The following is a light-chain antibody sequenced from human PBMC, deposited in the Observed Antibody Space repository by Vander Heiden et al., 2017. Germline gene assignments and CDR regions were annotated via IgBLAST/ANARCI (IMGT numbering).Light chain of an antibody. Sequence: ELVMTQSPATLSVSPGERATLSCSASKRVSSKLAWYQQKPGQAPRLLIYGASTRATGIPARFSGSGSGTEFTLTISSLQSEDFVVYYCQQYNDWPPYTFGQGTKLEIK. CDR3: QQYNDWPPYT. CDR2: GAS. CDR1: KRVSSK. V-gene: IGKV3-15*01. J-gene: IGKJ2*01.